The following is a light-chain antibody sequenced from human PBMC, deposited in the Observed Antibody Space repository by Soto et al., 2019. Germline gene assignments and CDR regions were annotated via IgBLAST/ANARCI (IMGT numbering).Light chain of an antibody. V-gene: IGKV3-20*01. CDR2: GAS. J-gene: IGKJ1*01. Sequence: EIVLTPSPGTLSLSPGERATLSCRASQSVSSSYLAWYQQKPGQAPRLLIYGASSRATGIPDRFSGSGSGTDFTLTISRLEPEDFAVYYCQQYGSSPLTFGQGTKVDI. CDR3: QQYGSSPLT. CDR1: QSVSSSY.